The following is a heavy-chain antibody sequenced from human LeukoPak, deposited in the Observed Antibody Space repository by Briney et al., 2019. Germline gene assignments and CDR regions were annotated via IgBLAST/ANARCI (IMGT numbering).Heavy chain of an antibody. Sequence: KTSETLSLTCTVSGGSISSGDYCWSWIRQPPGKGLEWIGYIYYSGSTYYNPSFKSRVTISVDTSKNQFSLKLSSLTAADTAVYYCASSPDFLKGGWGPFDYWGQGTLVTVSS. CDR3: ASSPDFLKGGWGPFDY. D-gene: IGHD3-3*01. CDR2: IYYSGST. CDR1: GGSISSGDYC. V-gene: IGHV4-30-4*08. J-gene: IGHJ4*02.